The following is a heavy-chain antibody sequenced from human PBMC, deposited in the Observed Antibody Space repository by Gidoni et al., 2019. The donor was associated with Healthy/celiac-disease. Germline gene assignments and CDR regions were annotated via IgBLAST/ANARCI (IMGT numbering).Heavy chain of an antibody. J-gene: IGHJ4*02. Sequence: QVQLVQSGAEVKKPGASVKVSCKASGYTCTSYYMHWWRQAPGQGLEWMGITNPSGGSTSYAQKCQGRVTMTRDTSTSTVYMELSSLRSEVTAVYYCARDYDFWSGYFRETLGAYWGQGTLVTVSS. CDR2: TNPSGGST. D-gene: IGHD3-3*01. CDR3: ARDYDFWSGYFRETLGAY. V-gene: IGHV1-46*03. CDR1: GYTCTSYY.